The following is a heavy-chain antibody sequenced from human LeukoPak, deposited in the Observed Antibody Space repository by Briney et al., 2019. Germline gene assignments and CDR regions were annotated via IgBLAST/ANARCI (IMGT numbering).Heavy chain of an antibody. V-gene: IGHV3-7*01. J-gene: IGHJ4*02. CDR3: ARDPVEWEQLLDY. Sequence: GGSLRLSCVASGFTFSNYWMTWVRQAPGKRPEWVANMNKDGSEKYYADSVKGRFTISRDNARNSVYLQMNSLRAEDTAVYYCARDPVEWEQLLDYWGQGTLVTVSS. CDR2: MNKDGSEK. CDR1: GFTFSNYW. D-gene: IGHD1-26*01.